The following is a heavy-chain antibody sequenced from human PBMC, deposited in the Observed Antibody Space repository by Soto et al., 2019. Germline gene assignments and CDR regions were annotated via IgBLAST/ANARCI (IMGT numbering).Heavy chain of an antibody. D-gene: IGHD4-4*01. Sequence: GGSLRLSCAASGFTFSSYWMHWVRQAPGKGPEWVSRINSDGSSTSYADYVKGRFIISRDNAKNTLYLQMNSLRAEGTAVYYCARYDYSSESFDYWGQGTLVTVSS. CDR1: GFTFSSYW. CDR3: ARYDYSSESFDY. J-gene: IGHJ4*02. CDR2: INSDGSST. V-gene: IGHV3-74*01.